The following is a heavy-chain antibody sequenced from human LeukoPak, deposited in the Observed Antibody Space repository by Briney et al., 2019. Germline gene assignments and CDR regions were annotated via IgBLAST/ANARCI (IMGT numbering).Heavy chain of an antibody. Sequence: GASVKVSCKASGYTFTGYYMHWVRQAPGQGLEWMGWINPNSGGTNYAQKFQGRVTMTRDTSISTAYMELSRLRSDDTAVYYCARGYCSGGSYLGFYYYYMDVWGKGTGDTVSS. V-gene: IGHV1-2*02. CDR2: INPNSGGT. D-gene: IGHD2-15*01. J-gene: IGHJ6*03. CDR1: GYTFTGYY. CDR3: ARGYCSGGSYLGFYYYYMDV.